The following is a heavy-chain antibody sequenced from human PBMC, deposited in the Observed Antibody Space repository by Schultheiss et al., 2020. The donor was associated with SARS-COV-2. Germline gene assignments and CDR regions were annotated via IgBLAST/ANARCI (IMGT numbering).Heavy chain of an antibody. D-gene: IGHD1-26*01. Sequence: GGSLRLSCAASGFTFSSYAMSWVRQAPGKGLEWVSAISGSGGSTYYADSVKGRFTISRDNANNSLYLQMNSLRAEDTAVYYCAKDREIIPNGWFDPWGQGTLVTVSS. J-gene: IGHJ5*02. CDR1: GFTFSSYA. V-gene: IGHV3-23*01. CDR2: ISGSGGST. CDR3: AKDREIIPNGWFDP.